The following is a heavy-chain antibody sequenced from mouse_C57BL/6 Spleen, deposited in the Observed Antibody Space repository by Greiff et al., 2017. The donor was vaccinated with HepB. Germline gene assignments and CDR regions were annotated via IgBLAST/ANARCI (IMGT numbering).Heavy chain of an antibody. J-gene: IGHJ3*01. Sequence: VQLQQSGAELAMPGASVKLSCKASGYTFTSYGISWVKQRTGQGLEWIGEIYPRSGNTYYNEKFKGKATLTADKSSSTAYMELRSLTSEDSAVYFCAIGIYYDPSAYWGQGTLVTVSA. CDR3: AIGIYYDPSAY. CDR2: IYPRSGNT. D-gene: IGHD2-4*01. CDR1: GYTFTSYG. V-gene: IGHV1-81*01.